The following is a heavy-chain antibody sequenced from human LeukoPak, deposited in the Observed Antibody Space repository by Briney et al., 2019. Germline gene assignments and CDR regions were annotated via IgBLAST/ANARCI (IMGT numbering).Heavy chain of an antibody. V-gene: IGHV4-59*08. CDR1: GGSLSSYY. J-gene: IGHJ3*02. CDR3: ARQSGNGYSGYDFQAFDI. D-gene: IGHD5-12*01. CDR2: IYYSGST. Sequence: KTSETLSLTCTVSGGSLSSYYWSWIRQPPGKGLEWIGYIYYSGSTNYNPSLKSRVTIPVDMSKNQFSLKLSSVTAADTAVYYCARQSGNGYSGYDFQAFDIWGQGTMVTVSS.